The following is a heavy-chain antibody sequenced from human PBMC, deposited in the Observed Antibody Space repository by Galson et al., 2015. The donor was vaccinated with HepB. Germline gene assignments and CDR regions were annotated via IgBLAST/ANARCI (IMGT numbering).Heavy chain of an antibody. CDR1: GFTFSSYS. V-gene: IGHV3-21*04. J-gene: IGHJ4*02. CDR2: ISSSSYI. CDR3: AKGRSSSIVGAIDY. Sequence: SLRLSCAASGFTFSSYSMNWVRQAPGKGLEWVSSISSSSYIYYADSVKGRFTISRDNAKNSLYLQMNSLRAEDTAVYYCAKGRSSSIVGAIDYWGQGTLVTVSS. D-gene: IGHD1-26*01.